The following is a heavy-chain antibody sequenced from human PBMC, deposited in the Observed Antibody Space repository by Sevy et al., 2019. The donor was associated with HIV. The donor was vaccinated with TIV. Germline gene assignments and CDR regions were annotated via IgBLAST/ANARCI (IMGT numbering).Heavy chain of an antibody. CDR2: IYYSGST. CDR3: ARERQLVLDY. D-gene: IGHD6-13*01. V-gene: IGHV4-59*01. CDR1: GGSISSYY. J-gene: IGHJ4*02. Sequence: SEILSLTCTVSGGSISSYYWSWIRQPPGKGLEWIGYIYYSGSTNYNPSLKSRVTISVDTSKNQFSLKLSSVTAADTAVYDCARERQLVLDYWGQGTLVTVSS.